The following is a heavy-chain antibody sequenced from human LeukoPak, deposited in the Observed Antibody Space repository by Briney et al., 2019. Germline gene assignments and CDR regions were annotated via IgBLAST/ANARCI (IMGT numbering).Heavy chain of an antibody. J-gene: IGHJ4*02. V-gene: IGHV5-51*01. CDR2: IYPGDSET. D-gene: IGHD5-24*01. Sequence: GESLKISCKGSGYSFTSYWIGWVRQMPGKGLEWMGIIYPGDSETRYSPSFRGQVTISADKSISTAYLQWSSLKASDTAMYYCARRMGRDGYNLGFDYWGQGTLVTVSS. CDR3: ARRMGRDGYNLGFDY. CDR1: GYSFTSYW.